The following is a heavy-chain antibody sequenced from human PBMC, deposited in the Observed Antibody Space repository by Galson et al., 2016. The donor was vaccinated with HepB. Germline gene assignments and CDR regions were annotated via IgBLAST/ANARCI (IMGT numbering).Heavy chain of an antibody. CDR1: GYIFSDYH. V-gene: IGHV1-46*01. CDR2: INPSDITT. CDR3: AREARRDGYNLDY. Sequence: SVKVSCKASGYIFSDYHLHWVRQAPGQGLEWMGAINPSDITTNYAQKFQGRVNMTRDTSINTVYMELTSLRSDDTAVYYCAREARRDGYNLDYWGQGTLVTFSS. J-gene: IGHJ4*02. D-gene: IGHD5-24*01.